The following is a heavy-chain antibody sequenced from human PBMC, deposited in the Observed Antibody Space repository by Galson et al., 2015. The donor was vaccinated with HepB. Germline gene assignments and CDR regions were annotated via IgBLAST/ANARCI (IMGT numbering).Heavy chain of an antibody. Sequence: SLRLSCAASGFTFSNYPMHWVRQAPGKGLEWVGVISYDGSNKNYADSVKGRFTISRDNSKNTLHLQMNSLRVEDTAVYYCARDVHPADFWSGYSGFDPWGQGTLVTVSS. J-gene: IGHJ5*02. D-gene: IGHD3-3*01. CDR3: ARDVHPADFWSGYSGFDP. CDR1: GFTFSNYP. CDR2: ISYDGSNK. V-gene: IGHV3-30*04.